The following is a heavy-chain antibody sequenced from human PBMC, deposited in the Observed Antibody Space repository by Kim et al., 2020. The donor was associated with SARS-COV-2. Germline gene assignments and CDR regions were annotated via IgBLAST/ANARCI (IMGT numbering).Heavy chain of an antibody. CDR2: IKQDGSEK. J-gene: IGHJ5*02. D-gene: IGHD3-16*02. V-gene: IGHV3-7*03. Sequence: GGSLRLSCAASGFTFSSYWMSWVRQAPGKGLEWVANIKQDGSEKYYVDSVKGRFTISRDNAKNSLYLQMNSLRAEDTAVYYCARVADYDYVWGSYRYWFDPWGQGTLVTVSS. CDR3: ARVADYDYVWGSYRYWFDP. CDR1: GFTFSSYW.